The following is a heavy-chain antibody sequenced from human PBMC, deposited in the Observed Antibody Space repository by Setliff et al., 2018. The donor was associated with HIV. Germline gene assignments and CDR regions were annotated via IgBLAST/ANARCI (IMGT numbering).Heavy chain of an antibody. V-gene: IGHV4-4*09. CDR1: GGSISSYY. Sequence: PSETLSLTCTVSGGSISSYYWIWIRQPPGKGLEWIGNIYTSGSTNYNPSLKSRVTISVDTSKNQFSLKLSSVTAADTAVYYCARLDCSSSSGFVDYWGQGTLVTVSS. CDR2: IYTSGST. CDR3: ARLDCSSSSGFVDY. J-gene: IGHJ4*02. D-gene: IGHD2-2*01.